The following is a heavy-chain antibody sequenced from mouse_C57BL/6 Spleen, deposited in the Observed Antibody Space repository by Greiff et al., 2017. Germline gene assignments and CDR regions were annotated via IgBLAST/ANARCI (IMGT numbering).Heavy chain of an antibody. D-gene: IGHD2-1*01. J-gene: IGHJ3*01. CDR1: GYKFNDYN. V-gene: IGHV1-22*01. CDR3: ARSYYGNYGGSWFAY. Sequence: EVQLQQSGPELVKPGASVKMSCKASGYKFNDYNMHWVKQSHGKSLEWIGYINPNNGGTSYNQKFKGKATLTVNKSSSTAYMELRSLTSEDSAVYYCARSYYGNYGGSWFAYWGQGTLVTVSA. CDR2: INPNNGGT.